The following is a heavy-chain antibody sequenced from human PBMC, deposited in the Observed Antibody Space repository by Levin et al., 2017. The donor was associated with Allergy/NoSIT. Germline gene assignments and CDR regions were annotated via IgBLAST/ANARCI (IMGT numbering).Heavy chain of an antibody. Sequence: SCTVSGGSISSYYWSWIRQPPGKGLEWIGYIYYSGSTNYNPSLKSRVTISVDTSKNQFSLKLSSVTAADTAVYYCAGPGVSDAFDIWGQGTMVTVSS. J-gene: IGHJ3*02. D-gene: IGHD3-3*01. CDR3: AGPGVSDAFDI. CDR1: GGSISSYY. V-gene: IGHV4-59*01. CDR2: IYYSGST.